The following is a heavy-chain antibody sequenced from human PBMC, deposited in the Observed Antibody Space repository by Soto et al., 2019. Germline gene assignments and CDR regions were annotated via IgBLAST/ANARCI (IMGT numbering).Heavy chain of an antibody. D-gene: IGHD7-27*01. CDR3: VRVKLGPQPLKAFDA. J-gene: IGHJ3*01. V-gene: IGHV3-72*01. Sequence: EVQLVESGGGLVQPGGPLRLSCAASGFTFSDHYMDWVRQAPGKGLEWVARIKNNANSYAIEYAASVKGRFTISRDDSKNSLYLQMNSLRNEDTAIDYCVRVKLGPQPLKAFDAWGQGTMVTVSS. CDR1: GFTFSDHY. CDR2: IKNNANSYAI.